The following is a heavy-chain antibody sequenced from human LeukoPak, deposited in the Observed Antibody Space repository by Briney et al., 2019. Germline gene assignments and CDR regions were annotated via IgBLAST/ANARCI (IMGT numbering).Heavy chain of an antibody. J-gene: IGHJ4*02. Sequence: QPGGSLRLSCAASGFTFSSFEMKWVRQAPGKGLEWVSYISSGGSTIYYADSVKGRFTISRDSSKNTLFLQMNRLRPEDAAVYYCAKAPVTTCRGAFCYPFDYWGLGTLVTVSS. V-gene: IGHV3-48*03. CDR2: ISSGGSTI. CDR1: GFTFSSFE. D-gene: IGHD2-15*01. CDR3: AKAPVTTCRGAFCYPFDY.